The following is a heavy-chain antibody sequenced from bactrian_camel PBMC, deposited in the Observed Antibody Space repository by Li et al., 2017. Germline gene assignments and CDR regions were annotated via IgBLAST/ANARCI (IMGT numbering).Heavy chain of an antibody. CDR3: SKWWAN. Sequence: VQLVESGGGLVQPGGSLRLSCAASGFTFSNAAMNWVRQAPGKGLEWVSTIGNDASRTYYADFVKGRATISKDIAKNMLYLQLNNLKSEDTAIYYCSKWWANWGQGTQVTVS. CDR2: IGNDASRT. J-gene: IGHJ4*01. CDR1: GFTFSNAA. D-gene: IGHD7*01. V-gene: IGHV3S40*01.